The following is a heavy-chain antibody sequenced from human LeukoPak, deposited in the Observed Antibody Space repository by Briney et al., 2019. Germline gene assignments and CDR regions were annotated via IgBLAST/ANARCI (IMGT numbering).Heavy chain of an antibody. J-gene: IGHJ6*02. D-gene: IGHD2-21*01. V-gene: IGHV3-23*01. CDR1: GLTFSNYA. Sequence: GGSLRLSCAASGLTFSNYALSWVRQAPGKGLEWVSGISGSGGSTYYADSVKGRFTISRDNSKNTLYLQMNSLRAEDTAIYYCAKGVAPAGYYYGMDVWGQGTTVTVSS. CDR3: AKGVAPAGYYYGMDV. CDR2: ISGSGGST.